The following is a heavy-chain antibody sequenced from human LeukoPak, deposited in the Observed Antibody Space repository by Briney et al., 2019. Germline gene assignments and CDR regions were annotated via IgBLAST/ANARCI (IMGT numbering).Heavy chain of an antibody. CDR2: IYHSGST. V-gene: IGHV4-30-2*06. Sequence: PSETLSLTCDVSGGSISSGGYSWSWIRQSPGKGLEWIGYIYHSGSTYYNPSLKSRVTISVDRSKNQFSLKLSSVTAADTAVYYCARGFLGYSGYDSGGPNYGMDVWGQGTTVTVSS. J-gene: IGHJ6*02. CDR1: GGSISSGGYS. D-gene: IGHD5-12*01. CDR3: ARGFLGYSGYDSGGPNYGMDV.